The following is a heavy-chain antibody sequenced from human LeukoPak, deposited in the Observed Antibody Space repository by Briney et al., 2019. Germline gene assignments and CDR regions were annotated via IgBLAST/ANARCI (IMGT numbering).Heavy chain of an antibody. CDR2: IHYDGARS. Sequence: GGSLXLSXAASGFTFSGYGMHWVRQAPGKGLEWVAFIHYDGARSYYADSVKGRFTISRDNSKNTLYLQMSNLRVEDTAVYYCAKDPGLVYDFWSGFDYWGQGTLVTVSS. V-gene: IGHV3-30*02. CDR3: AKDPGLVYDFWSGFDY. J-gene: IGHJ4*02. D-gene: IGHD3-3*01. CDR1: GFTFSGYG.